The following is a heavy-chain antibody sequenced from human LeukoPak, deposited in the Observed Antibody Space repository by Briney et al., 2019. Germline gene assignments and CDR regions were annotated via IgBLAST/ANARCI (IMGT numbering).Heavy chain of an antibody. J-gene: IGHJ4*02. CDR2: ISASDTST. CDR1: GFTFSTFA. D-gene: IGHD5-12*01. Sequence: GGSLRLSSAASGFTFSTFAMSWVRQAPGKGLEWVSAISASDTSTYYADSVKGRFTISRDNSKNTLYLQMNSLRAEDTAVYYCAKARATIYYFDCWGQGTLVTVSS. CDR3: AKARATIYYFDC. V-gene: IGHV3-23*01.